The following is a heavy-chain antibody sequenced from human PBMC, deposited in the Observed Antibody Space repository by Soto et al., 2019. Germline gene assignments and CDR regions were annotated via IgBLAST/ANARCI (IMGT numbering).Heavy chain of an antibody. CDR2: ISAAGDP. CDR3: ARTDRDFYGLDV. CDR1: GFTFRNYD. Sequence: EVQLVESGGGLVQPGGSLRLSCEAPGFTFRNYDMHWVRQGTGKGLEWVSGISAAGDPDYADSVEGRFTISRENAHNSFFLQMNSLRAGDTAVYYCARTDRDFYGLDVWGQGTTVIISS. V-gene: IGHV3-13*05. J-gene: IGHJ6*02.